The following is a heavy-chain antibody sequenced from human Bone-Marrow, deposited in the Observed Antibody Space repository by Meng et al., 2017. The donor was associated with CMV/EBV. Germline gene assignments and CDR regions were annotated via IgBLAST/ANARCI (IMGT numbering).Heavy chain of an antibody. CDR3: ARGGLAYYDFWSGYYPNYYYYGMDV. V-gene: IGHV3-7*01. CDR1: GFTFSSYW. D-gene: IGHD3-3*01. Sequence: GESLKISCAVSGFTFSSYWMTWVRQVPGKGLEWVANIRPEGNEKFYVDSVVGRFFISRDNAKNSLYLQMNSLTAEDTAVYYSARGGLAYYDFWSGYYPNYYYYGMDVWGQGTTVTVSS. J-gene: IGHJ6*02. CDR2: IRPEGNEK.